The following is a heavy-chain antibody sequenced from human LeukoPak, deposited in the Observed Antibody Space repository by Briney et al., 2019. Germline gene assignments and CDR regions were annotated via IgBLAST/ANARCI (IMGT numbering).Heavy chain of an antibody. J-gene: IGHJ4*02. V-gene: IGHV3-74*01. D-gene: IGHD4-17*01. Sequence: GGSLRLSCIASGFSFSNYNINWVRQAPGKGLVWVSRINSDGSSTSYADSVKGRFTISRDNAKNTLYLQMNSLRAEDTAVYYCARDQLLGDYSPGALDYWGQGTLVTVSS. CDR3: ARDQLLGDYSPGALDY. CDR2: INSDGSST. CDR1: GFSFSNYN.